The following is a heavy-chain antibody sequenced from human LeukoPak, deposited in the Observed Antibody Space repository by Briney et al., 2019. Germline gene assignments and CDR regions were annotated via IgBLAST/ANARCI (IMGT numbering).Heavy chain of an antibody. V-gene: IGHV3-33*06. CDR3: AKDKYYYGSGTYYPDLTFDY. CDR2: IWYDGSNK. Sequence: GGSLRLSCAASGFTFSSYGMHWVRQAPGKGLEWVAVIWYDGSNKYYADSVKGRFTISRDNSKNTLYLQMSSLRAEDTAVYYCAKDKYYYGSGTYYPDLTFDYWGQGTLVTVSS. J-gene: IGHJ4*02. CDR1: GFTFSSYG. D-gene: IGHD3-10*01.